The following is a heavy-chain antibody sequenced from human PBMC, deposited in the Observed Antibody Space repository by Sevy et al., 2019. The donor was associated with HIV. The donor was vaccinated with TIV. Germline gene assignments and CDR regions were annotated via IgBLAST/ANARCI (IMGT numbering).Heavy chain of an antibody. Sequence: GGSLRLSCAASGFMFSSYGMNWVRQAPGKGLEWVSYISGFSSHIYYADSMKGRFTISRDNAKNSLYLQIDSLRAEDTAVYYCAKVAPGRLTYFNFDNWGQGTLVTFSS. CDR3: AKVAPGRLTYFNFDN. V-gene: IGHV3-21*06. CDR2: ISGFSSHI. D-gene: IGHD3-9*01. CDR1: GFMFSSYG. J-gene: IGHJ4*02.